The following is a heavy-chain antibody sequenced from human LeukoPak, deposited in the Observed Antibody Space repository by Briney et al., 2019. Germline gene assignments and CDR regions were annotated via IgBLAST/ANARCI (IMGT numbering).Heavy chain of an antibody. J-gene: IGHJ2*01. V-gene: IGHV4-59*08. Sequence: SETLSLTCTVSGGSISSYYWSWIRQPPGKGLEWIGYIYYSGSTNYNPSLKSRVTVSVDTSKNQFSLKLSSVTAADTAVYYCARPSGSNRYWYFDLWGRGTLVTVSS. CDR3: ARPSGSNRYWYFDL. D-gene: IGHD5-12*01. CDR1: GGSISSYY. CDR2: IYYSGST.